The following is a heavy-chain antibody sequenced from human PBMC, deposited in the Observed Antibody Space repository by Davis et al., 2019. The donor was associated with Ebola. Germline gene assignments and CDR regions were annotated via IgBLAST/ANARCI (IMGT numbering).Heavy chain of an antibody. CDR3: AIPDCSGANCYSVYIKN. Sequence: PGGSLRLSCAASGFTFSSYWMHWVRQAPGKGLVWVSRINSDGSSTSYADSVKSRFTISRDNSNNLLYLQMNSLRAEDTAVYYCAIPDCSGANCYSVYIKNWGQGTLVTVSS. CDR1: GFTFSSYW. J-gene: IGHJ4*02. V-gene: IGHV3-74*01. CDR2: INSDGSST. D-gene: IGHD2-15*01.